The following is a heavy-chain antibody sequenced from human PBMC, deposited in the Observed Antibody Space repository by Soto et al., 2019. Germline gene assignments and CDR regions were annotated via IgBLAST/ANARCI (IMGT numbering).Heavy chain of an antibody. CDR2: ISWNSGTI. CDR1: GFSFDDYA. J-gene: IGHJ6*02. D-gene: IGHD2-8*02. Sequence: GGSLRLSCAASGFSFDDYAMHWVRQAPGKGLEWVSGISWNSGTIGYADSVKGRFTISRDNAKNSLYLQMNSLRAEDTALYYCAKSTGGTANGMGVWGQGTTGTVSS. CDR3: AKSTGGTANGMGV. V-gene: IGHV3-9*01.